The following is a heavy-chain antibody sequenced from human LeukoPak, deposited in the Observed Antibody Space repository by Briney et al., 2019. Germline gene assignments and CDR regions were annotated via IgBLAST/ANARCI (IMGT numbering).Heavy chain of an antibody. CDR1: GFTFSSYG. Sequence: GRSLRLSCAASGFTFSSYGMHWVRQAPGKGLEWVAVISYDGSNKYYADSVKGRFTISRDNSKNTLYLQMNSLRAEDTAVYYCAKAKTNWEVDYWGQGTLVTISS. J-gene: IGHJ4*02. V-gene: IGHV3-30*18. D-gene: IGHD7-27*01. CDR2: ISYDGSNK. CDR3: AKAKTNWEVDY.